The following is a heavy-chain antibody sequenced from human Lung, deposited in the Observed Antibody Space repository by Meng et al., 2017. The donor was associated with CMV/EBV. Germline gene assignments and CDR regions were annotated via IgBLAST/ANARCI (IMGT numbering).Heavy chain of an antibody. V-gene: IGHV3-43D*04. D-gene: IGHD3-22*01. CDR1: GFSFDDYA. J-gene: IGHJ4*02. CDR3: AKDNDYDSSGYYFDY. CDR2: ITWDGIST. Sequence: GGSLRLXCAASGFSFDDYAMHWVRQAPGKGLEWVSLITWDGISTYYADSVKGRFTISRDNSKNFLYLEMHSLRAEDSAFYYCAKDNDYDSSGYYFDYWGQGTLVXVSS.